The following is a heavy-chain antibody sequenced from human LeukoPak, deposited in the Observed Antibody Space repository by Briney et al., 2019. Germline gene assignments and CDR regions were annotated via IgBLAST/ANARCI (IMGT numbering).Heavy chain of an antibody. D-gene: IGHD2-15*01. V-gene: IGHV3-74*01. J-gene: IGHJ4*02. CDR3: ARERGYCSGGSCYADY. CDR2: INSDGCST. CDR1: GFTFSSYW. Sequence: GGSLRLSCAASGFTFSSYWMHWVRQAPGKGLVWVSRINSDGCSTSYADSVKGRFTISRDNAKNTLYLQMNSLRAEDTAVYYCARERGYCSGGSCYADYWGQGTLVTVSS.